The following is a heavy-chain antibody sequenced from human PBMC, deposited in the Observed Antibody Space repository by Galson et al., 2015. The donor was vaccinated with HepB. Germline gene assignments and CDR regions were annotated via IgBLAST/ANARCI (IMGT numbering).Heavy chain of an antibody. J-gene: IGHJ4*02. CDR3: TRDCAGGSYGEGYYFDY. D-gene: IGHD1-26*01. CDR1: GFTFGDYA. CDR2: IRSKAYGGTT. Sequence: SLRLSCAASGFTFGDYAMSWFRQAPGKGLEWVGFIRSKAYGGTTEYAASVKGRFTISRDDSKSIAYLQMNNLKTEDTAVYYCTRDCAGGSYGEGYYFDYWGQGTLVTVSS. V-gene: IGHV3-49*03.